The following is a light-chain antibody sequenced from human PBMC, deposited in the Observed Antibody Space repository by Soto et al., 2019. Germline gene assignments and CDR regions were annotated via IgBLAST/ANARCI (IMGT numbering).Light chain of an antibody. J-gene: IGKJ1*01. V-gene: IGKV2-28*01. CDR2: LGS. Sequence: IVLTQSPLSLPVTPGEPASISCRSSQSLLHRNGYNYLDWYLQKPGQSPQLLIYLGSNRASGAPDRFSGSGSGTDFTLKISRVEAEDVGIYYCMQALQTRTFGQGTKVDI. CDR3: MQALQTRT. CDR1: QSLLHRNGYNY.